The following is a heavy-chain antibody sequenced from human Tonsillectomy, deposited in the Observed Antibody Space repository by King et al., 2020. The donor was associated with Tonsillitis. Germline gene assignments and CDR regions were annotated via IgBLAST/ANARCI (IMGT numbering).Heavy chain of an antibody. CDR2: IIPISCTA. CDR1: GGTFSSYA. Sequence: QLVQSGAEVKKPGSSVKVSCEASGGTFSSYAINWVRQAPGQRLEWMGGIIPISCTANYAQRFRGRVTITADESTSPAYMELRSLRAEDTAVYYCARDRRGTTVTAAQYYYYGMDVWGQGTTVTVSS. J-gene: IGHJ6*02. CDR3: ARDRRGTTVTAAQYYYYGMDV. D-gene: IGHD4-11*01. V-gene: IGHV1-69*01.